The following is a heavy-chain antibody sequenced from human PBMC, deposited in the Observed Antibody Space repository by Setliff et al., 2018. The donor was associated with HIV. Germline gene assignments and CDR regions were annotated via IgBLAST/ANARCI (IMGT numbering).Heavy chain of an antibody. CDR3: ARADSSSWFFATFDI. CDR2: IYHSGST. CDR1: GDSINSGDYY. V-gene: IGHV4-30-4*01. Sequence: KPSETLSLTCTVSGDSINSGDYYWSWIRQPPGKGLEWIGYIYHSGSTHYNPSLNSRVAFSVDTSKNQFSLKLYSVTVADTAFYYCARADSSSWFFATFDIWGQGTMGT. J-gene: IGHJ3*02. D-gene: IGHD6-13*01.